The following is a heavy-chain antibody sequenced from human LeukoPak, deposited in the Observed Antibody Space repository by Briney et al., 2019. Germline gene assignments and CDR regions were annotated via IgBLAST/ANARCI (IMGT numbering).Heavy chain of an antibody. J-gene: IGHJ3*02. CDR2: IYYSGST. V-gene: IGHV4-31*03. D-gene: IGHD4-17*01. CDR3: ARSDYGNAFDI. Sequence: SETLSLTCTVSGGSISSGGYYWSWIRQHPGKGLEWIGYIYYSGSTYYNPSLKSRVTISVDTSKNQFSLKLSSVTAADTAVYYCARSDYGNAFDIWGQGTKVTVSS. CDR1: GGSISSGGYY.